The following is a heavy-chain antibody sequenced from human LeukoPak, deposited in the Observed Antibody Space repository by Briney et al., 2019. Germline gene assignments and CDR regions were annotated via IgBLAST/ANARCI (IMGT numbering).Heavy chain of an antibody. CDR3: ARCPAGYYDFWSGYLDYMDV. Sequence: RGSLRLSCAASGFTFSDYYMSWIRQAPGKGLEWVSYISSSGSTIYYADSVKGRFTISRDNAKDSLYLQMNSLRAEDTALYYCARCPAGYYDFWSGYLDYMDVWGKGTTVTVSS. CDR1: GFTFSDYY. V-gene: IGHV3-11*01. D-gene: IGHD3-3*01. J-gene: IGHJ6*03. CDR2: ISSSGSTI.